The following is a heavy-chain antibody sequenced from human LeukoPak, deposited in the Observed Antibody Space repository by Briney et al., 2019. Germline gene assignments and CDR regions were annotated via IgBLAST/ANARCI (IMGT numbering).Heavy chain of an antibody. Sequence: ASVKVSCKASEGTFSSYAISWVRQAPGQGLEWMGGIIPILGTANYAQKFQGRVTITADESTSTAYMELSSLRSEDTAVYYCAVTIKDIVVVVATYGMDVWGQGTTVTVSS. CDR2: IIPILGTA. D-gene: IGHD2-15*01. V-gene: IGHV1-69*13. J-gene: IGHJ6*02. CDR1: EGTFSSYA. CDR3: AVTIKDIVVVVATYGMDV.